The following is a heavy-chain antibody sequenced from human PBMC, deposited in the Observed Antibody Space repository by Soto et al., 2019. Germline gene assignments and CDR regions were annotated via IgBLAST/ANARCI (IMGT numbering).Heavy chain of an antibody. V-gene: IGHV3-30*18. J-gene: IGHJ4*02. CDR1: GFGFSTYG. Sequence: QVHLVESGGGVVQPGTSLRLSCAASGFGFSTYGMHWVRQAPGKGLEWVAVISFGGSNKFYADFVKGRFTISRDNSKNTLYLQMNSLRADDTAVYYCAKDKLPGRARWDYIDYLGQGTLVTVSS. D-gene: IGHD2-2*01. CDR2: ISFGGSNK. CDR3: AKDKLPGRARWDYIDY.